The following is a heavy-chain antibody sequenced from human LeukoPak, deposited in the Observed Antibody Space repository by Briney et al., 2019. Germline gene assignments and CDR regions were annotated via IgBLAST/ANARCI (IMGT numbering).Heavy chain of an antibody. CDR1: GFTVSNNY. CDR3: ARGLTVGATGVWAFDI. V-gene: IGHV3-66*01. CDR2: MYRVGNT. J-gene: IGHJ3*02. Sequence: EGSLRLSCAASGFTVSNNYMTWVRQAPGKGLEWVSVMYRVGNTYYADFVKGRFTISRDNFKNTLHLQMNSLRVEDTALYYCARGLTVGATGVWAFDIWGQGTMVTVSS. D-gene: IGHD1-26*01.